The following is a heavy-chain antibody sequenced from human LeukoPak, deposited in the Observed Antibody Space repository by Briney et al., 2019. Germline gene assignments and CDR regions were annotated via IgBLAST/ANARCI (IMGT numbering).Heavy chain of an antibody. CDR2: IKSKTDGGTT. J-gene: IGHJ3*02. D-gene: IGHD3-9*01. CDR1: GFTFSNAW. Sequence: GGSLRLSCAASGFTFSNAWMSWVRQAPGKGLEWVGRIKSKTDGGTTDYAAPVKGRFTISRDDSKNTLYLQMNSLKTEDTAVYYCTTGRDDILTGYPQDDAFDIWGQGTMVTVSS. CDR3: TTGRDDILTGYPQDDAFDI. V-gene: IGHV3-15*01.